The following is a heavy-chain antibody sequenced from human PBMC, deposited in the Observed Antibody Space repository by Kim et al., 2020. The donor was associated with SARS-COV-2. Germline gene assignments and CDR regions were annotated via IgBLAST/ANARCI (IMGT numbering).Heavy chain of an antibody. J-gene: IGHJ5*01. Sequence: GGSLRLSCAASGFNFITYAMHWVRQAPGKGLEWVALMSYGGSNKYYADSVKGRFTISRDNSKNTLYLQMSSLRAEDTAVYYCARDRDSTGSNYDSWGQGTLVNVSS. V-gene: IGHV3-30*04. D-gene: IGHD3-10*01. CDR2: MSYGGSNK. CDR3: ARDRDSTGSNYDS. CDR1: GFNFITYA.